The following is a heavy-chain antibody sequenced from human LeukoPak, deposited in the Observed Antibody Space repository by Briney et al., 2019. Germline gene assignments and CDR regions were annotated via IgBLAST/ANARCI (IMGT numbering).Heavy chain of an antibody. J-gene: IGHJ4*02. Sequence: SSETLSLTCGVSGYSISSGYYWGWIRQPPGKGLEWIGSMHHSGSTYYNASLKSRVTISVDTSKNQFSLKLSSVTAADTAVYYCARQIRGSSSSRNFDYWGQGTLVTVSS. CDR2: MHHSGST. D-gene: IGHD6-6*01. CDR3: ARQIRGSSSSRNFDY. V-gene: IGHV4-38-2*01. CDR1: GYSISSGYY.